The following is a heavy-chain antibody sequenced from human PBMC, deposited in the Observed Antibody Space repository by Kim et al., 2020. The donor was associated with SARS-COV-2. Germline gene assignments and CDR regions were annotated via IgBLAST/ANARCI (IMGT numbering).Heavy chain of an antibody. V-gene: IGHV3-11*01. CDR2: ISSSSKII. CDR3: ARGGTYGYDSVSYGHTF. D-gene: IGHD6-25*01. J-gene: IGHJ3*01. CDR1: GVTFSDYY. Sequence: GGSLRLSYVASGVTFSDYYMSWIRQAPGKGLEWISYISSSSKIIYYADSVKDRFIISRDNAKKSLYLQMTSLRAEDSAVYYCARGGTYGYDSVSYGHTF.